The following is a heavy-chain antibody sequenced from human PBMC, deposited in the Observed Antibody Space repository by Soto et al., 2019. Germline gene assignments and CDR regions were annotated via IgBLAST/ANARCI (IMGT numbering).Heavy chain of an antibody. CDR2: INSDGSST. Sequence: SGGSLRLSCAASGFTLSSYWMHWVRQAPGKGLVWVSRINSDGSSTSYADSVKGRFTISRDNAKNTLYLQMNSLRAEDTAVYYCARDAYYDFWSGLSHYYYYYMDVWGKGTTVTVSS. V-gene: IGHV3-74*01. CDR3: ARDAYYDFWSGLSHYYYYYMDV. D-gene: IGHD3-3*01. CDR1: GFTLSSYW. J-gene: IGHJ6*03.